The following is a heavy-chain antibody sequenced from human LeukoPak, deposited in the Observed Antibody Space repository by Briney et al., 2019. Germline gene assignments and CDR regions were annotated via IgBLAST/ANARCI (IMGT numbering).Heavy chain of an antibody. CDR2: INPNSGGT. V-gene: IGHV1-2*02. CDR3: ARYPFSDGGLIDY. J-gene: IGHJ4*02. D-gene: IGHD2-21*01. Sequence: ASVKVPCKASGYTFTGYYMHWVRQAPGQGLEWMGWINPNSGGTNYAQKFQGRVTMTRDTSISTAYMELSRLRSDDTAVYYCARYPFSDGGLIDYWGQGTLVTVSS. CDR1: GYTFTGYY.